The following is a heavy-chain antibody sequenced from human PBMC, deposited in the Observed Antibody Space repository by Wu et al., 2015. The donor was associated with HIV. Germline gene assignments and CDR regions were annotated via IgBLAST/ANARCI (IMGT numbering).Heavy chain of an antibody. J-gene: IGHJ5*02. D-gene: IGHD3-10*01. CDR1: GGTFSSYA. CDR2: IIPIFGTA. Sequence: QVQLVQSGAEVKKPGSSVKVSCKASGGTFSSYAISWVRQAPGQGLEWMGRIIPIFGTANYAQKFQGRVTITADESTSTAYMELSSLRSEDTAVYYCARVTYYGSGSYYENWFDPVGPGNPGHRLL. CDR3: ARVTYYGSGSYYENWFDP. V-gene: IGHV1-69*13.